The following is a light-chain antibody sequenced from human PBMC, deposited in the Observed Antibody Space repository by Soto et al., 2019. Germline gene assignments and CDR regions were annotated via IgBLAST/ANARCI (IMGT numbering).Light chain of an antibody. CDR3: QQYYSTPLT. CDR2: RAS. V-gene: IGKV4-1*01. CDR1: QSVLYSSNNKNY. J-gene: IGKJ4*01. Sequence: DIVMTQSPDSLAVSLGERATINCKSSQSVLYSSNNKNYLAWYQQKPGQPPKLLIYRASTRESGVPDRFSGSGSGTDFTLTISSLQAEDVAVYYCQQYYSTPLTFGGGTKVDIK.